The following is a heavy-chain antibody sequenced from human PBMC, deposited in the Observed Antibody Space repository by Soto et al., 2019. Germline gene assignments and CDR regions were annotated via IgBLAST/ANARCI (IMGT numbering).Heavy chain of an antibody. J-gene: IGHJ5*02. V-gene: IGHV3-23*01. Sequence: EVQLLESGGGLVQPGGSLRLSCAASGFTFSSYAMSWVRQAPGKGLEWVSTISFSGGSTYYAGSVKGRFTISRDKSKNTLYLQMYSLRAEDTAVYYCAKGDAYDDFPNGFDPWGQGTLVTVSS. CDR1: GFTFSSYA. CDR3: AKGDAYDDFPNGFDP. D-gene: IGHD3-3*01. CDR2: ISFSGGST.